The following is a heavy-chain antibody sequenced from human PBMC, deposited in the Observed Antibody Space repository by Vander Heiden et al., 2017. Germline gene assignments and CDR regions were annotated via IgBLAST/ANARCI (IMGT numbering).Heavy chain of an antibody. CDR1: GDIVSGNSAA. CDR3: ARAPYVWGRYPQPYFDY. V-gene: IGHV6-1*01. Sequence: QVQLQQSGPGLVKPSQTLSLTCAIPGDIVSGNSAAWNWIRQSPSRGLEWLGRTYYRSKWYNDYAVSVKSRRTINPDTSKNQFSLQLNSVNSEDQDVYYCARAPYVWGRYPQPYFDYWGQGNLVTDSS. D-gene: IGHD3-16*02. CDR2: TYYRSKWYN. J-gene: IGHJ4*02.